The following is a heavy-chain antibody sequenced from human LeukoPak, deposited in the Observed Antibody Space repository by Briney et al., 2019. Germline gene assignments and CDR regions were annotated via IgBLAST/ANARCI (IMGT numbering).Heavy chain of an antibody. CDR1: GFTFSSYW. V-gene: IGHV3-74*01. J-gene: IGHJ4*02. Sequence: PGGSLRLSCAASGFTFSSYWMNWVRQAPGKGLVWVSRIASDGSSTTYADSVKGRFSISRDNAKNTLYLQMNSLRAEDTAVYYCARNFWSGYTFDYWGQGTLVTVSS. CDR3: ARNFWSGYTFDY. D-gene: IGHD3-3*01. CDR2: IASDGSST.